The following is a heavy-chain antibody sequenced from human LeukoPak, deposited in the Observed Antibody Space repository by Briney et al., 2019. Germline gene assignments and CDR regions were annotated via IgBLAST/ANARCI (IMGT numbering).Heavy chain of an antibody. D-gene: IGHD3-10*01. J-gene: IGHJ5*02. CDR2: ISGSGGST. CDR1: GFTFSSYA. V-gene: IGHV3-23*01. Sequence: GGSLRLSCAASGFTFSSYAMSWVRQAPGKGLEWVSAISGSGGSTYYADSVKGRFTISGDNSKNTLYLQMNSLRAEDTAVYYCAKASGFDNWFDPWGQGTLVTVSS. CDR3: AKASGFDNWFDP.